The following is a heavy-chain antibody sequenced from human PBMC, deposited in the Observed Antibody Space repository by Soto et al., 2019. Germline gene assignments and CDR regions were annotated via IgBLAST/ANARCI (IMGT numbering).Heavy chain of an antibody. CDR3: ARYLTIVPAPHPRLENYGIDF. CDR1: GYSFTSYG. CDR2: ISPYNGHT. V-gene: IGHV1-18*01. D-gene: IGHD2-2*01. J-gene: IGHJ6*02. Sequence: QVQLVQSAGEVKKPGASVKVSCKASGYSFTSYGISWVRRAPGQGLEWMGWISPYNGHTQFVERFQGRVTMTTDTSRKTTYMELRNLRSDDTAHYYCARYLTIVPAPHPRLENYGIDFWGQGTMVTVSS.